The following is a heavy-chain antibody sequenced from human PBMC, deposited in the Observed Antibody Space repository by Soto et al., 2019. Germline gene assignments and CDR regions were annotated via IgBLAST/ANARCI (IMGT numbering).Heavy chain of an antibody. D-gene: IGHD3-22*01. CDR1: GFTFSSYE. CDR2: ISSSGSTI. Sequence: GGSRRLSCAASGFTFSSYEMNWVRQAPGKGLEWVSYISSSGSTIYYAASVKGRLTISRDNAKTSLYLQMNSLRAEDTAVYYCAASGGVVVIPNWFDPWGQGTLVTVSS. V-gene: IGHV3-48*03. J-gene: IGHJ5*02. CDR3: AASGGVVVIPNWFDP.